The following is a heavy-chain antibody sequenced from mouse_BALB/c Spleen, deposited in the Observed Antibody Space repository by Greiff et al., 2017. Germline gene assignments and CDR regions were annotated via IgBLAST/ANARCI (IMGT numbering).Heavy chain of an antibody. V-gene: IGHV5-17*02. D-gene: IGHD2-4*01. CDR2: ISSGSSTI. Sequence: EVQVVESGGGLVQPGGSRKLSCAASGFTFSSFGMHWVRQAPEKGLEWVAYISSGSSTIYYADTVKGRFTISRDNPKNTLFLQMTSLRSEDTAMYYCARSDDYLDYWGQGTTLTVSS. CDR1: GFTFSSFG. CDR3: ARSDDYLDY. J-gene: IGHJ2*01.